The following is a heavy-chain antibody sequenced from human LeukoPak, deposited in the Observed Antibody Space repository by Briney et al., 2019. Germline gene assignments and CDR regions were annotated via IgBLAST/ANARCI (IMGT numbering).Heavy chain of an antibody. CDR3: AKSYSVTGTFPALDY. Sequence: GGSLRLSCAASGFTFSNYGMNWVPQAPGKGLDWVSSISSTSAYIYYADSVKGRFTISRDNAKNSLYLQMDSLRAEDTAVYYCAKSYSVTGTFPALDYRGEGTLVTVSS. V-gene: IGHV3-21*01. CDR2: ISSTSAYI. J-gene: IGHJ4*02. D-gene: IGHD6-19*01. CDR1: GFTFSNYG.